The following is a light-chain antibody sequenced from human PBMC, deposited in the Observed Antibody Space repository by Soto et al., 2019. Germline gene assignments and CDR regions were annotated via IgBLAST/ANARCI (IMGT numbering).Light chain of an antibody. CDR3: TSYTTSSIYV. CDR1: STDVGAYNY. J-gene: IGLJ1*01. V-gene: IGLV2-14*01. Sequence: QSVLTQPASVSGSPGQSITISCTGTSTDVGAYNYVSWYQQHPGKAPKLIIFEVSNRPSGVSNRFSGSKSGNAASLTISGLQPEDEAESSCTSYTTSSIYVFGTGTKGTVL. CDR2: EVS.